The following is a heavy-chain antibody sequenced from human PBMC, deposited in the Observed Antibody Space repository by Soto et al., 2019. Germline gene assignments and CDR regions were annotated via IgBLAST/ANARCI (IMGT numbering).Heavy chain of an antibody. Sequence: SETLSLTCTVSGGSISSGGYYWSWIRQHPGKGLEWIGYIYYSGSTYYNPSLKSRVTISVDTSKNQFSLKLSSVTAADTAVYYCARGMTYYDFWSGYTNWFDPWGQGTLVTVSS. CDR1: GGSISSGGYY. CDR3: ARGMTYYDFWSGYTNWFDP. CDR2: IYYSGST. J-gene: IGHJ5*02. V-gene: IGHV4-31*03. D-gene: IGHD3-3*01.